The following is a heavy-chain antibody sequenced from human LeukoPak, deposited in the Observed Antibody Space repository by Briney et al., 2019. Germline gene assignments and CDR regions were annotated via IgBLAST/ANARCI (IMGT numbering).Heavy chain of an antibody. V-gene: IGHV1-2*02. CDR1: GYTFTAAYN. CDR2: INISGGDK. J-gene: IGHJ4*02. CDR3: ARDPRGTYDY. D-gene: IGHD5-12*01. Sequence: ASVKVSCKASGYTFTAAYNIHWLRQAPGQGPEFMGLINISGGDKRYPQKFQGSVTVTRDTVISTVYMELSSLTSDVTAVYYCARDPRGTYDYWGQGTLVTVSS.